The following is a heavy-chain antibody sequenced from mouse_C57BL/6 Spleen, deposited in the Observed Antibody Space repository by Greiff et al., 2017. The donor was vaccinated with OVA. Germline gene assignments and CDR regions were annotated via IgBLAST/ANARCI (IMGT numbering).Heavy chain of an antibody. V-gene: IGHV5-15*04. CDR3: ARRGSNYEGYFDV. D-gene: IGHD2-5*01. J-gene: IGHJ1*03. Sequence: DVMLVESGGGLVQPGGSLKLSCAASGFTFSDYGMAWVRQAPRKGLEWVAFISNLAYSIYYADTVTGRFTISRENAKNTLYLEMSSLRSEDTAMYYCARRGSNYEGYFDVWGTGTTVTVSS. CDR1: GFTFSDYG. CDR2: ISNLAYSI.